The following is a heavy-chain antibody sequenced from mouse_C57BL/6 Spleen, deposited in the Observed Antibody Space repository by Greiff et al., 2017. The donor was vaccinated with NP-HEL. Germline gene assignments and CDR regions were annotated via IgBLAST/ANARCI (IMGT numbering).Heavy chain of an antibody. D-gene: IGHD2-4*01. CDR3: SRAVYDYGYFDY. CDR2: IDPSDSYT. V-gene: IGHV1-50*01. Sequence: QVQLQQPGAELVKPGASVKLSCTASGYTFTSYWMQWVKQRPGQGLEWIGEIDPSDSYTNYNQKFKGKATLTVDTSSSTAYMQLSSLTSEDTSVYYCSRAVYDYGYFDYWGQGTTLTVSS. J-gene: IGHJ2*01. CDR1: GYTFTSYW.